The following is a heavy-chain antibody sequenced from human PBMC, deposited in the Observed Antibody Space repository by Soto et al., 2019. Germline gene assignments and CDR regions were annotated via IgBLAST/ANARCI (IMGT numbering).Heavy chain of an antibody. Sequence: EVQLVESGGGLVQPGGSLRLSCAASGFTFISHWIHWVRQTPGKGLVWVSRIDVGGNNRNYADSVKGRFTISRDNAKNTVYLQMNSLRADDTAVYYCVRGINQKFGMDVWGQGTTV. CDR3: VRGINQKFGMDV. CDR1: GFTFISHW. CDR2: IDVGGNNR. J-gene: IGHJ6*02. V-gene: IGHV3-74*01. D-gene: IGHD3-3*02.